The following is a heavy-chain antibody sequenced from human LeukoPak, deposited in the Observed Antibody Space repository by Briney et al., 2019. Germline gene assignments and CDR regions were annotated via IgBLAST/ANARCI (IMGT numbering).Heavy chain of an antibody. J-gene: IGHJ3*02. CDR3: ARGSHDAFDI. CDR2: IYYSGTT. V-gene: IGHV4-59*01. CDR1: GGSISSYY. Sequence: SETLSLTCTVSGGSISSYYWCWIRQPPGKGLEWIGYIYYSGTTNYNPSLKSRVTISVDTSKNQFSLKLSSVTPADTAVYYCARGSHDAFDIWGQGTMVTVSS.